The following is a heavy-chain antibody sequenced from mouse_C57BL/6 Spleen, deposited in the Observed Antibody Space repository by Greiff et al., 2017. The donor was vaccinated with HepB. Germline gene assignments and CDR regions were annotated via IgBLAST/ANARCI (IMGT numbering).Heavy chain of an antibody. CDR3: ARNYAVDY. Sequence: QVQLQQSGPELVKPGASVKISCKASGYAFSSSWMNWVKQRPGKGLEWIGRIYPGDGDTNYNEKFKGKATLTADKSSSTAYMQLSSLTSEDSAVYFCARNYAVDYWGQGTSVTVSS. J-gene: IGHJ4*01. V-gene: IGHV1-82*01. CDR1: GYAFSSSW. CDR2: IYPGDGDT.